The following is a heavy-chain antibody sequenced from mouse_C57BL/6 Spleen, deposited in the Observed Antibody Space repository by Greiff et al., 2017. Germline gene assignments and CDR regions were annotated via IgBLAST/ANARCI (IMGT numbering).Heavy chain of an antibody. D-gene: IGHD2-13*01. J-gene: IGHJ4*01. V-gene: IGHV1-80*01. CDR2: IYPGDGDT. Sequence: QVQLQQSGAELVKPGASVKISCKASGYAFSSYWMNRVKQRPGKGLEGIGQIYPGDGDTNYNGKFKGKATLTADKSSSTAYMQLSSLTSEDSAVYFCARSEVRDAMDYWGQGTSVTVSS. CDR1: GYAFSSYW. CDR3: ARSEVRDAMDY.